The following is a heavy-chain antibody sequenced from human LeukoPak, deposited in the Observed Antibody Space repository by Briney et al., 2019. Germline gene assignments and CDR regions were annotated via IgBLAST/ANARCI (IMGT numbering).Heavy chain of an antibody. CDR2: ISHDGSIT. J-gene: IGHJ4*02. V-gene: IGHV3-30*18. CDR3: AKLTMVVSGSPVVEGGPPYFDY. CDR1: GFTFSNG. D-gene: IGHD4-23*01. Sequence: GGSLRLSCAASGFTFSNGMHWVRQAPGKGLEWVAVISHDGSITYYVDSVKGRFTISRDNSKNTLYLQMHSLRAEDTAVYYCAKLTMVVSGSPVVEGGPPYFDYWGQGTLVTVSS.